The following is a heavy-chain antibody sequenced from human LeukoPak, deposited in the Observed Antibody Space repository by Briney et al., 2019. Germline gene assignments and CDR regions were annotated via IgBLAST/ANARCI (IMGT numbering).Heavy chain of an antibody. D-gene: IGHD3-10*01. J-gene: IGHJ6*03. CDR3: ARDSGSGSYFWRYYYMDV. CDR2: IYYSGST. V-gene: IGHV4-59*01. Sequence: PSETLSLTCTVSGGSISSYYWSWIRQPPGKGLEWIGYIYYSGSTNYNPSLKSRVTISVDTSKNQFSLKLSSVTAADTAVYYCARDSGSGSYFWRYYYMDVWGKGTTVTVSS. CDR1: GGSISSYY.